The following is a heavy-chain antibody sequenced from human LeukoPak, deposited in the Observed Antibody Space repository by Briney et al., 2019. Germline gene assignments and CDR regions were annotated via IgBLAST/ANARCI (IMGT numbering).Heavy chain of an antibody. CDR2: IDPNSGGT. D-gene: IGHD3-10*01. CDR1: GYTFTGYY. V-gene: IGHV1-2*04. Sequence: ASVKVSCKAPGYTFTGYYMHWVRQAPGQGLEWMGWIDPNSGGTNYAQKFQGWVTMPRDTSISTAYMELSRLRSDDTAVYYCARDGYYGSGSYDHWGQGTLVTVSS. J-gene: IGHJ4*02. CDR3: ARDGYYGSGSYDH.